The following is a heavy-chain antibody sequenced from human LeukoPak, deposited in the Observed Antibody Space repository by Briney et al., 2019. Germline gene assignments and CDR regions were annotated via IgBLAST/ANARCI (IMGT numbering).Heavy chain of an antibody. CDR2: IYTSGST. CDR3: ARDRSSGWYKKNWFDP. CDR1: GVSISSYY. V-gene: IGHV4-4*07. D-gene: IGHD6-19*01. Sequence: PSETLSLTCTVSGVSISSYYWSWIRQPAGKGLEWIGRIYTSGSTNYNPSLKSRVTMSVDTSKNQFSLKLSSVTAADTAVYYCARDRSSGWYKKNWFDPWGQGTLVTVSS. J-gene: IGHJ5*02.